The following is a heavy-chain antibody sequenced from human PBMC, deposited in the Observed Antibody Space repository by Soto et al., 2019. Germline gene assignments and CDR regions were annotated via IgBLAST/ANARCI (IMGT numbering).Heavy chain of an antibody. Sequence: TSETLSLTCTVSGGSISSSDVYWGWLRQPPGKGLDFIGSMYYSGTTYYNPSLKNRITISVDTSKNQFSLKLISVTAADTAVYYCAVVDSTGNWFDPWGQGALVTVSS. J-gene: IGHJ5*02. V-gene: IGHV4-39*01. CDR1: GGSISSSDVY. CDR2: MYYSGTT. D-gene: IGHD3-22*01. CDR3: AVVDSTGNWFDP.